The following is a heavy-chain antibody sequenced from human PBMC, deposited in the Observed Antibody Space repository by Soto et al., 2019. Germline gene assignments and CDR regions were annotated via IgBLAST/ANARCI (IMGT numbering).Heavy chain of an antibody. J-gene: IGHJ4*02. D-gene: IGHD2-15*01. V-gene: IGHV2-5*02. Sequence: SGLTLVNPTQTLTLTCNFSGFSFSTSAVGVGWIRQPPGKALEWLALIYWDDDKRYSPSLKSRLIITKDTSRNQVVLTMTNMDRVDTATYYCAHVYWAASGTRYYFDYWGQGTLVTVSS. CDR1: GFSFSTSAVG. CDR2: IYWDDDK. CDR3: AHVYWAASGTRYYFDY.